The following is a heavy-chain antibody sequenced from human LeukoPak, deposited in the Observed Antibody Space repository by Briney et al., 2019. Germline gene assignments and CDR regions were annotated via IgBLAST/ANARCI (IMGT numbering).Heavy chain of an antibody. CDR1: GFTFSSSA. CDR2: IVVGSGHT. V-gene: IGHV1-58*02. D-gene: IGHD2-2*01. Sequence: ASVKVSCKASGFTFSSSAMQWVRQARGQRLEWIGWIVVGSGHTNYAQSFQERVTITRDMSTSTAYMELSSLRSEDTAAYYCAAAPKGYCSSNSCRGDYIDYWGQGTLVTVSS. J-gene: IGHJ4*02. CDR3: AAAPKGYCSSNSCRGDYIDY.